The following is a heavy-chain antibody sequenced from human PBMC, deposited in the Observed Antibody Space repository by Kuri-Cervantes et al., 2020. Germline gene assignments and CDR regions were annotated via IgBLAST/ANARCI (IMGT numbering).Heavy chain of an antibody. D-gene: IGHD3-9*01. CDR2: IIPIFGTA. V-gene: IGHV1-69*05. CDR3: ARDSEYYDILTGYSPYNWFDP. Sequence: SVKVSCKASGGTFSSYAISWVRQAPGQGLEWMGGIIPIFGTANYAQKFQGRVTITRDTSASTAYMELSSLRSEDTAVYYCARDSEYYDILTGYSPYNWFDPWGQGTLVTVSS. CDR1: GGTFSSYA. J-gene: IGHJ5*02.